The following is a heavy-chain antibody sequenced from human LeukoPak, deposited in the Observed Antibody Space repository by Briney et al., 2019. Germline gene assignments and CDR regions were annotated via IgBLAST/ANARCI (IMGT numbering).Heavy chain of an antibody. J-gene: IGHJ6*03. CDR3: ARDRHIAAAVYYYYMDV. V-gene: IGHV1-18*01. CDR2: INAYNGNT. Sequence: GASVKVSCKASGYTFTSYIISWVRQAPGQGLEWMGWINAYNGNTDYAQRVQGRVTMTKDTSTSTAYMELRSLRSDDTAVYYCARDRHIAAAVYYYYMDVWGKGTPVTVSS. CDR1: GYTFTSYI. D-gene: IGHD6-13*01.